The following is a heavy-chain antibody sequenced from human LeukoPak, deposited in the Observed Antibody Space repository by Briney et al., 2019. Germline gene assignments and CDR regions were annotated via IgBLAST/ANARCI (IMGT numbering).Heavy chain of an antibody. V-gene: IGHV4-39*07. D-gene: IGHD6-6*01. Sequence: PSETLSLTCTVSGGSISSTTYYRGWIRQPPGKGLEWIGSMYYSGSTYYNPSLESRVTILLDTSKNQFSLKLSSVTAADTAVYYCARGVHYSSSSLGVIDYWGQGTLVTVSS. CDR2: MYYSGST. CDR3: ARGVHYSSSSLGVIDY. CDR1: GGSISSTTYY. J-gene: IGHJ4*02.